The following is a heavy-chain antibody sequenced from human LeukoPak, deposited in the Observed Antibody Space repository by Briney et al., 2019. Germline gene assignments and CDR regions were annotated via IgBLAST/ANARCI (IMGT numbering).Heavy chain of an antibody. Sequence: ASVKVSCKVSGYTFTTYYMHWVRQAPGQGLEWMGIINPSSGSTSYAQEFQGRVTMTRDTSTSTVYMELSSLRSEDTAIYYCARVLGAHRYGSIDHWGQGTLVTVSS. D-gene: IGHD5-18*01. CDR2: INPSSGST. CDR1: GYTFTTYY. CDR3: ARVLGAHRYGSIDH. V-gene: IGHV1-46*01. J-gene: IGHJ4*02.